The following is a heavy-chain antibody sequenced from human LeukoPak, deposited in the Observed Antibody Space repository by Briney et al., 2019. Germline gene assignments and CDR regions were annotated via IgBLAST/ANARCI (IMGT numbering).Heavy chain of an antibody. CDR3: ARAFSGYHSKSGGIDY. CDR1: GGSISSYY. V-gene: IGHV4-59*01. J-gene: IGHJ4*02. D-gene: IGHD4-11*01. CDR2: IYYSGST. Sequence: SETLSLTCTVSGGSISSYYWSWIRQPPGKGLEWIGYIYYSGSTNYNPSLKSRVTISVDTSKNQFSLKLSSVIAADTAVYYCARAFSGYHSKSGGIDYWGQGTLVTVSS.